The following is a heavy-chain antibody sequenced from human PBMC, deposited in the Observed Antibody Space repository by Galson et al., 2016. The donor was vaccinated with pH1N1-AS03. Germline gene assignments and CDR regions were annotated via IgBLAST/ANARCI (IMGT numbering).Heavy chain of an antibody. Sequence: SLRLSCAASGFTFSDFAMHWVRQAPGKGLDWVAVISYDGSNKYYEDSVKGRFTISRDSSKNTICLQMNSLRPEDTAMYYCARDYIVGATRGAGTFDVWGHGTMVTGSS. D-gene: IGHD1-26*01. J-gene: IGHJ3*01. CDR1: GFTFSDFA. CDR2: ISYDGSNK. V-gene: IGHV3-30-3*01. CDR3: ARDYIVGATRGAGTFDV.